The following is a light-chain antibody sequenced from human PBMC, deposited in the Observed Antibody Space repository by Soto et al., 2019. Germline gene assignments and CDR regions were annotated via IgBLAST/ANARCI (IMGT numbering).Light chain of an antibody. CDR2: DAA. V-gene: IGKV1-5*01. CDR1: QSVRTW. J-gene: IGKJ5*01. Sequence: DIQMTQSPSTLSASVGDRVTITCRASQSVRTWLAWYQQKPGQAPRLLIYDAASLESGVPSRFSGSGSGTDFTLTISSLEPEDSAVYYCQQRHMWPITFGQGTRLEIK. CDR3: QQRHMWPIT.